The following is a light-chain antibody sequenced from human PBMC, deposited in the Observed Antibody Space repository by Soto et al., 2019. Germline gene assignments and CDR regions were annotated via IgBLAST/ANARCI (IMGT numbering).Light chain of an antibody. CDR3: QQYNSFSLT. Sequence: DIQMTQSPSTLSASVGDRVTITCRASESISSWLAWYQQKPGKAPKLLIYLASTLESGVPSRFSGSGSGTEFSLTISSLQPDDFATYYCQQYNSFSLTFGGGTKVEI. CDR1: ESISSW. V-gene: IGKV1-5*03. J-gene: IGKJ4*01. CDR2: LAS.